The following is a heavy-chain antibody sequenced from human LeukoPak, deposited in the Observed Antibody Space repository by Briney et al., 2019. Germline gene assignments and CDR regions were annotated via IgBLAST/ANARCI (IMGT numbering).Heavy chain of an antibody. CDR1: GYSISSGYY. Sequence: PSETLSLTCTVSGYSISSGYYWGWIRQPPGKGLEWIGSVYHSGSTYYNPSLKSRVTISVDTSKNQFSLKLSSVTAADTAVYYCARVGIAVAGNSYFDYWGQGTLVTVSS. J-gene: IGHJ4*02. V-gene: IGHV4-38-2*02. D-gene: IGHD6-19*01. CDR3: ARVGIAVAGNSYFDY. CDR2: VYHSGST.